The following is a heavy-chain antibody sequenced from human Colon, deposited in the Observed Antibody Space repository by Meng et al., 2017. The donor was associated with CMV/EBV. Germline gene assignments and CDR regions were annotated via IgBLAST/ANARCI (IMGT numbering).Heavy chain of an antibody. V-gene: IGHV4-4*02. CDR2: ISHSGST. CDR3: ARNFLGVPVY. J-gene: IGHJ4*02. CDR1: GASISSSNW. D-gene: IGHD3-16*01. Sequence: GSLRLSCAVSGASISSSNWWSCVRQPPGKGLEWIGEISHSGSTNYNPSLKSRVTISVDKSKNQFSLKLTSLTAADTAVYYCARNFLGVPVYWGQGTLVTVSS.